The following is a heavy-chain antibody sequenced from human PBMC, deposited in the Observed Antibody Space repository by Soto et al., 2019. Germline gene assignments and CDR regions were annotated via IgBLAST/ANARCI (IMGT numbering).Heavy chain of an antibody. Sequence: SETLSLTCTVSGDSISSAAYYWTWIRQHPGKGLEWIGYIYYIGTTYYNPSLESRVTISLDTSKNQFSLKLTSVTAEDTAVYYCAKPINYDSSGYYFSAEYFQHWGQGTLVTV. V-gene: IGHV4-31*03. D-gene: IGHD3-22*01. CDR3: AKPINYDSSGYYFSAEYFQH. CDR1: GDSISSAAYY. CDR2: IYYIGTT. J-gene: IGHJ1*01.